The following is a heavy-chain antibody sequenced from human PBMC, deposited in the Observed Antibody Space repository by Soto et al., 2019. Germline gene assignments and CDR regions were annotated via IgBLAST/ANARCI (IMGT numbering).Heavy chain of an antibody. Sequence: QVQLVQSGAEVKKPGSSVKVSCKASGGTFSSYAISWVRQAPGQRLEWMGGIIPIFGTANYAQKFQGRVTITADEYTSTAYMELSSLRSEDTAVYYCAREFRDSGYYDSSGYYYWFDPWGQGTLVTVSS. CDR3: AREFRDSGYYDSSGYYYWFDP. V-gene: IGHV1-69*01. CDR2: IIPIFGTA. CDR1: GGTFSSYA. J-gene: IGHJ5*02. D-gene: IGHD3-22*01.